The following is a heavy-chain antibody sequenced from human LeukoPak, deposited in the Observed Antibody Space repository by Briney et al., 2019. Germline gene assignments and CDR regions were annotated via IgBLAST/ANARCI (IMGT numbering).Heavy chain of an antibody. CDR2: INPNSGGT. Sequence: ASVKVSXKASGYTFTGYYMHWVRQAPGQGLEWMGWINPNSGGTNYAQKFQGRVTMTRDTSISTAYMELSRLRSDDTAVYYCARDESITIFGVVPFDYWGQGILVTVSS. CDR3: ARDESITIFGVVPFDY. V-gene: IGHV1-2*02. D-gene: IGHD3-3*01. CDR1: GYTFTGYY. J-gene: IGHJ4*02.